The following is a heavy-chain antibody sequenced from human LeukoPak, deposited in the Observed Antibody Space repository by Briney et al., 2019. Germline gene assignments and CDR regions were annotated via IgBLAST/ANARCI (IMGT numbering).Heavy chain of an antibody. D-gene: IGHD4-11*01. CDR3: ARVVSKVYYMDV. CDR2: IYYSGST. J-gene: IGHJ6*03. CDR1: GGSISSSSYY. Sequence: SETLSLTCTVSGGSISSSSYYWGWIRQPPGKGLEWIGSIYYSGSTYYNPSLKSRVTIPVDTSKNQFSLKLSSVTAADTAVYYCARVVSKVYYMDVWGKGTTVTVSS. V-gene: IGHV4-39*01.